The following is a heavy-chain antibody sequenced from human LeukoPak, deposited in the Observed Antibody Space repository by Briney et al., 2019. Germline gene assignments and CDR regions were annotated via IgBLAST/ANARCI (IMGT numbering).Heavy chain of an antibody. D-gene: IGHD6-19*01. Sequence: GGSLRLSCAASGFTFSGSAMHWVRQAPGKGLEWVGRIRSKTNSYATAYAASVKGRFTISRDDSKNTAYLQMNSLKTEDTAVYYCTRQQQWLGNDYYYGMDVWGKGTTVTVSS. CDR1: GFTFSGSA. J-gene: IGHJ6*04. V-gene: IGHV3-73*01. CDR3: TRQQQWLGNDYYYGMDV. CDR2: IRSKTNSYAT.